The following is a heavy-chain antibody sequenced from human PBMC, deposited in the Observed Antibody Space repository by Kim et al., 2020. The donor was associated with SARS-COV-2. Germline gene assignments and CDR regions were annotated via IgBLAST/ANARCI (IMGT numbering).Heavy chain of an antibody. D-gene: IGHD5-12*01. V-gene: IGHV1-46*01. CDR3: ARSSRDGYNYDSLFGLIPASYGMGV. CDR2: INTSGGST. J-gene: IGHJ6*02. CDR1: GYTFTSYY. Sequence: ASVKVSCKASGYTFTSYYMHWVRQAPGQGLEWMGIINTSGGSTSYAQKFQGRVTMTRDTSTSTVYMELSSLRSEDTAVYYCARSSRDGYNYDSLFGLIPASYGMGVLAKGPRSPSP.